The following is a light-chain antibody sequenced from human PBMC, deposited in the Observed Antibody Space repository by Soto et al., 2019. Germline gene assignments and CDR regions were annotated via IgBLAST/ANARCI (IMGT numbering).Light chain of an antibody. J-gene: IGLJ2*01. CDR3: SSYGGSNNLV. Sequence: QSVMTQPPSASAAPGQKVTISCSGSSSNIGGNSVSWYQQLPGTAPKLMIYEVRKRPSGVPDRFSGSKSGNTASLTVSGLQAEDEADYYCSSYGGSNNLVFGGGTKVTVL. V-gene: IGLV2-8*01. CDR1: SSNIGGNS. CDR2: EVR.